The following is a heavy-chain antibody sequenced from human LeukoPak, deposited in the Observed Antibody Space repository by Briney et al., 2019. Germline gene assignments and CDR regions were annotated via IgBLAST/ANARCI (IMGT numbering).Heavy chain of an antibody. CDR1: GYTFTSYG. CDR3: ARGRAWYYDFWSGSSYGMDV. Sequence: GASVKVSCKASGYTFTSYGISWVRQAPGQGLEWMGWISAYNGNTNYAQKLQGRVTMTTDTSTSTAYMELRSLRSDDTAVYYCARGRAWYYDFWSGSSYGMDVWGQGTTVTVSS. CDR2: ISAYNGNT. D-gene: IGHD3-3*01. J-gene: IGHJ6*02. V-gene: IGHV1-18*01.